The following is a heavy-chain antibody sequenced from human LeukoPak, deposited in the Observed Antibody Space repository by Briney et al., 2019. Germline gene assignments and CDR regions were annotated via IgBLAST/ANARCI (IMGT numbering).Heavy chain of an antibody. D-gene: IGHD2-2*01. V-gene: IGHV4-34*01. CDR1: GGSFSGYY. J-gene: IGHJ6*03. CDR2: INHSGST. CDR3: ARLNGGGYCSSTSCSYYMDV. Sequence: SETLSLTCAVYGGSFSGYYWSWIRQPPGKGLEWIGEINHSGSTNYNPSLKSRVTISVDTSKNQFSLKLSSVTAADTAVYYCARLNGGGYCSSTSCSYYMDVWGKGTTVTISS.